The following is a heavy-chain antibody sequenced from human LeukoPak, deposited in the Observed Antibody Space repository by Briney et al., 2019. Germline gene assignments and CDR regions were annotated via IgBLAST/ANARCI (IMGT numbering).Heavy chain of an antibody. Sequence: GGSLRLSCAASGFTFSSYAMHWVRQAPGKGLEWVAVISYDGSNKYYADSVKGRFTISRDNSKNTLYLQMNSLRAEDTAVYYCARDLNYRIVAAGTRDFDYWGQGTLVTVSS. J-gene: IGHJ4*02. V-gene: IGHV3-30-3*01. CDR2: ISYDGSNK. D-gene: IGHD6-13*01. CDR1: GFTFSSYA. CDR3: ARDLNYRIVAAGTRDFDY.